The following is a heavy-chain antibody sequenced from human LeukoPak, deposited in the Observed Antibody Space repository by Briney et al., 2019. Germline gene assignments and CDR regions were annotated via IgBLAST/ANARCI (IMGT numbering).Heavy chain of an antibody. CDR2: ISSSSSTI. Sequence: GGSLRLSCAASGFTFSSYSMNWVRQAPGKGLEWVSFISSSSSTIYYADSVKGRFTISRDNAKNSLYLQMNSLRAEDTAVYYCARDRGGSYSGIDYLGQGTLVTVSS. V-gene: IGHV3-48*04. J-gene: IGHJ4*02. CDR3: ARDRGGSYSGIDY. D-gene: IGHD1-26*01. CDR1: GFTFSSYS.